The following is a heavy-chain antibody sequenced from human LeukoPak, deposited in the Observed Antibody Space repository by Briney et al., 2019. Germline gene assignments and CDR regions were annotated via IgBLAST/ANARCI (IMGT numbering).Heavy chain of an antibody. CDR2: TYYRSKWYN. Sequence: SQTLSLTCAISGDSVSSNSAAWNWIRQSPSRGLEWLGRTYYRSKWYNDYAVSVKSRITINPDTSKNQFSLQLNSVTPEDTAVYYCARDGLRYFDWLFRDAFDIWGQGTMVTVSS. D-gene: IGHD3-9*01. CDR1: GDSVSSNSAA. CDR3: ARDGLRYFDWLFRDAFDI. J-gene: IGHJ3*02. V-gene: IGHV6-1*01.